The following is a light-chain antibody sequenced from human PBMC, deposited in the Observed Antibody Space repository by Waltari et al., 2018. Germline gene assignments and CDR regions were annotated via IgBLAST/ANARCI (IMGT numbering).Light chain of an antibody. Sequence: EIVLTQSPATLSLSPGERATLPCRASQSVSSYLAWYQQKPGQAPRLLIYDASNRATGIPARFSGSGSGTDFTLTISSLEPEDFAVYYCQQRTNWPQITFGQGTRLEIK. V-gene: IGKV3-11*01. CDR1: QSVSSY. CDR2: DAS. J-gene: IGKJ5*01. CDR3: QQRTNWPQIT.